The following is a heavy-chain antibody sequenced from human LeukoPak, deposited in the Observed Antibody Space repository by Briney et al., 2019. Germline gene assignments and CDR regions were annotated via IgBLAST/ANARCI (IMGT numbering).Heavy chain of an antibody. V-gene: IGHV4-34*01. D-gene: IGHD7-27*01. CDR3: ARSLPGY. Sequence: PSETLSLTCAVYGGSFSGYYWSWIRQPPGKGLEWIGEINHSGSTNYNPSLKSRVTISVDTSKNQFSLKLSSVTAADTAVYYCARSLPGYWGQGTLVTVSS. CDR1: GGSFSGYY. J-gene: IGHJ4*02. CDR2: INHSGST.